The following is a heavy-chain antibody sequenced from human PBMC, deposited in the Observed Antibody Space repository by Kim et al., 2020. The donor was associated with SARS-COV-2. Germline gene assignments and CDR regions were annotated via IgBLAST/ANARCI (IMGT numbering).Heavy chain of an antibody. V-gene: IGHV3-9*01. CDR1: GFPFGDYA. D-gene: IGHD3-22*01. J-gene: IGHJ6*03. Sequence: LRLSCAASGFPFGDYAMHWVRQAPGKGLEWVSGISWNSGSIGYADSVKGRFTISRDNAKNSLYLQMNSLRAEDTALYYCAKVGNSGFYFYYYMDVWGKGTTVTVSS. CDR2: ISWNSGSI. CDR3: AKVGNSGFYFYYYMDV.